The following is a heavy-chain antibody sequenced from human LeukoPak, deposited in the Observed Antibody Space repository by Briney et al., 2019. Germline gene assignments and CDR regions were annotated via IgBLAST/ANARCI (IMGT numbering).Heavy chain of an antibody. V-gene: IGHV3-7*01. Sequence: GGSLRLSCAASGFTFSAYWMGWVRQAPGKGLEWVANIGQDGTDEYYGDSVKGRFTISRDNAKNSLYLQMNSLRAEDTAVYYCARTYPGIAKAGTFDYWGQGTLVTVSS. J-gene: IGHJ4*02. D-gene: IGHD6-19*01. CDR1: GFTFSAYW. CDR2: IGQDGTDE. CDR3: ARTYPGIAKAGTFDY.